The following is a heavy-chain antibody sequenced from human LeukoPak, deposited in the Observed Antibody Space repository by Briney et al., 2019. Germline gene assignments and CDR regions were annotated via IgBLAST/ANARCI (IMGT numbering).Heavy chain of an antibody. V-gene: IGHV4-59*08. CDR2: IYYSGRT. D-gene: IGHD2-2*01. CDR1: GGSISSYY. CDR3: ASLGVFPAVVVPAARSPDYYYYGMDV. J-gene: IGHJ6*02. Sequence: SETLSLTCTVSGGSISSYYWSWIRQPPGKGLEWSGYIYYSGRTNYNPSLKSRVTISVDTSKNQFSLKLSSVTAADTAVYYCASLGVFPAVVVPAARSPDYYYYGMDVWGQGTTVTVSS.